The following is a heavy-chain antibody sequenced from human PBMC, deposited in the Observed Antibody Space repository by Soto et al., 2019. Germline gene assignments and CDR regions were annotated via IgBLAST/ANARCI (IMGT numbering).Heavy chain of an antibody. V-gene: IGHV4-59*01. CDR1: GGSISSYY. J-gene: IGHJ4*02. D-gene: IGHD2-2*02. CDR2: IYYSGST. CDR3: ARTGLGYCSSTSCYTGGYYFDY. Sequence: QVQLQESGPGLVKPSETLSLTCTVSGGSISSYYWSWIRQPPGKGLEWIGYIYYSGSTNYNPSLKRRVTISVDTSKNQFSLKLSSVTAADTAVYYCARTGLGYCSSTSCYTGGYYFDYWGQGTLVTVSS.